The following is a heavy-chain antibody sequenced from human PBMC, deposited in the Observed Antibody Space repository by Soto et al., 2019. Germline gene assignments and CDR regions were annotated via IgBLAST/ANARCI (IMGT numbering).Heavy chain of an antibody. J-gene: IGHJ6*02. CDR3: ARSLTEGYCTITGCYTRPLYGMDV. CDR1: GYTFTGYY. Sequence: QLVQSGAEVKKLGASVKVSCKASGYTFTGYYIHWLRQAPGQGLEGMGWINPNSGGTNYAQKFQGRVTVTRDTPTSTAYMELSRLTSDDPAVYYCARSLTEGYCTITGCYTRPLYGMDVWGQGTTVTVSS. V-gene: IGHV1-2*02. D-gene: IGHD2-2*02. CDR2: INPNSGGT.